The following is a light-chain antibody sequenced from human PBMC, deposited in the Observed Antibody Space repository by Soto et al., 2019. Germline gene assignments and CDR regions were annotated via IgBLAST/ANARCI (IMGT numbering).Light chain of an antibody. CDR1: QTISSW. CDR3: QLHNIHSDA. Sequence: ILDTKSPAALRVSKEGRVTINRRASQTISSWLAWYQQKPGKAPKLLIYKASTLKSGVPSRFSGSGSGTEFTLTICSLQLDDFAPYRSQLHNIHSDAFAQGTKVDIK. CDR2: KAS. V-gene: IGKV1-5*03. J-gene: IGKJ1*01.